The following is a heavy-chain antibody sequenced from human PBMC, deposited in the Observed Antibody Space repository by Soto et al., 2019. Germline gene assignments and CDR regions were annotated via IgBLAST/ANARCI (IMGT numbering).Heavy chain of an antibody. V-gene: IGHV4-59*01. CDR1: GGSISSYY. CDR2: IYYSGST. D-gene: IGHD3-3*01. CDR3: ARDSRSGYYKVFFDI. Sequence: PSETLSLTCTVSGGSISSYYWSWIRQPPGKGLEWIGYIYYSGSTNYNPSLKSRVTISVDTSKNQFSLKLSSVTAADTAVYYCARDSRSGYYKVFFDIWGQGTMVTVSS. J-gene: IGHJ3*02.